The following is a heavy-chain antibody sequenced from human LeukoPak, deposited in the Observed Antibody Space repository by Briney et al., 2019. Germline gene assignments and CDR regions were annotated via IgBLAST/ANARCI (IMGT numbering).Heavy chain of an antibody. J-gene: IGHJ5*02. CDR2: ISAYNGNT. D-gene: IGHD3-10*01. CDR3: ARDGAYYYGSGNWFDP. CDR1: GYTFTNYG. Sequence: ASVKVSCKASGYTFTNYGISWVRQAPGQGLEWMGWISAYNGNTNYAQKLQGRVTMTTDTSTSTAYMELRSLRSDDTAVYYCARDGAYYYGSGNWFDPWGQGTLSPSPQ. V-gene: IGHV1-18*01.